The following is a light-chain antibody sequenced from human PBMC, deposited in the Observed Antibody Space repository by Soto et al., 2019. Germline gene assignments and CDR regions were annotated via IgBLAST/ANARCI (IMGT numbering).Light chain of an antibody. J-gene: IGKJ5*01. V-gene: IGKV1-39*01. Sequence: QMTQSPVSLSVSKGDRVTITCRASQTISSWLAWYQQKPGQAPKLLIYKASTLKSGIPARFSGSGSGTDFTLTISCLQPEDFATYYCQQSDSTPITFGQGTLLEIK. CDR1: QTISSW. CDR2: KAS. CDR3: QQSDSTPIT.